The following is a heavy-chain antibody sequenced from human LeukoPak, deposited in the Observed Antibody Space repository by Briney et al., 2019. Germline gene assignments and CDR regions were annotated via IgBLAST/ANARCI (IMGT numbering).Heavy chain of an antibody. V-gene: IGHV4-39*01. CDR1: GGSISSSSYY. D-gene: IGHD6-19*01. CDR2: IYYSGST. J-gene: IGHJ4*02. Sequence: PSETLSLTCTVSGGSISSSSYYWGWIRQPPGKELEWIGSIYYSGSTYYNPSLKSRVTISVDTSKNQFSLKLSSVTAADTAVYYCARLGSGWYRPFDYWGQGTLVTVSS. CDR3: ARLGSGWYRPFDY.